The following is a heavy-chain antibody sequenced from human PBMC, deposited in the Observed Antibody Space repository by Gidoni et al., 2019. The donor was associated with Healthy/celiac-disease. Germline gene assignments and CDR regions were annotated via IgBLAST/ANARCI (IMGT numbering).Heavy chain of an antibody. V-gene: IGHV3-23*01. CDR3: AKDLGIAVAAPLDY. D-gene: IGHD6-19*01. J-gene: IGHJ4*02. CDR1: GFPFSSYA. CDR2: ISGSGGST. Sequence: EVQLLESGGGLVQPGGSLRLSCAASGFPFSSYAMSGVRQAPGKGLEWVSAISGSGGSTYYADSVKGRFTISRDNSKNTLYLQMNSLRAEDTAVYYCAKDLGIAVAAPLDYWGQGTLVTVSS.